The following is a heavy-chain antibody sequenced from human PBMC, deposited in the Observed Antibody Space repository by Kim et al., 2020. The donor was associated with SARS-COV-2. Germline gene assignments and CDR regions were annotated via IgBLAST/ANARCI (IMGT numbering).Heavy chain of an antibody. J-gene: IGHJ3*02. V-gene: IGHV4-39*01. CDR3: ARQAYSSGWRDAFDI. D-gene: IGHD6-19*01. Sequence: PSLKSRVTISVDTSKNQFSLKLSSVTAADTAVYYCARQAYSSGWRDAFDIWGQGTMVTVSS.